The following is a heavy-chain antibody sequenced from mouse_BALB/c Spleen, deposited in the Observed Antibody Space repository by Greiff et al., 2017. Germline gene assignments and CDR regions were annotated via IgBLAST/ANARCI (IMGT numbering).Heavy chain of an antibody. CDR1: GYTFTDYN. CDR2: INPNNGGT. V-gene: IGHV1-18*01. J-gene: IGHJ1*01. D-gene: IGHD1-1*01. Sequence: VQLKESGPELVKPGASVKIPCKASGYTFTDYNMDWVKQSHGKSLEWIGDINPNNGGTIYNQKFKGKATLTVDKSSSTAYMELRSLTSEDTAVYYCARPDYGSSYWYFDVWGAGTTVTVSS. CDR3: ARPDYGSSYWYFDV.